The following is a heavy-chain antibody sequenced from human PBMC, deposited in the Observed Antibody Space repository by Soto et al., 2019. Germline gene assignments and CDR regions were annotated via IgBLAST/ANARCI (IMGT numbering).Heavy chain of an antibody. J-gene: IGHJ6*02. D-gene: IGHD6-13*01. CDR3: ARRQLSPPACGAASARGRMDD. CDR1: GLIFSNYK. CDR2: ISTDGSIT. V-gene: IGHV3-74*01. Sequence: GGSLRLSCAASGLIFSNYKMHWVRQAPGKGLVWVSRISTDGSITDYADSVKGRFTVSRDNAKNTLYLQMNSLRVDDTAVYYCARRQLSPPACGAASARGRMDDWGQGTPVTVSS.